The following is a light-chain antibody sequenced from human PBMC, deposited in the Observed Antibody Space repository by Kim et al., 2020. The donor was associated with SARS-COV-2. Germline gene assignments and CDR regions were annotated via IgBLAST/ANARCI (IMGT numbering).Light chain of an antibody. Sequence: VALGRTVRITCQGDSLRSYYATGYQQKPGQAPIVFIYGKNNRPSRIPDRFSGSSSGNTASLAITGTQAGDEADYYCNSRDSNDNGVFGGGTQVTVL. CDR1: SLRSYY. V-gene: IGLV3-19*01. J-gene: IGLJ2*01. CDR2: GKN. CDR3: NSRDSNDNGV.